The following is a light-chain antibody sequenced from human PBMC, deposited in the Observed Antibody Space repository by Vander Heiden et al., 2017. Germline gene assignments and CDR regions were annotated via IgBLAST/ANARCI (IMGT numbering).Light chain of an antibody. CDR1: QSISSR. CDR3: QQYNSYLYT. V-gene: IGKV1-5*03. J-gene: IGKJ2*01. Sequence: DIQMTQSPSTPSASVGDRVTTTCRASQSISSRLAWYQQKPGKAPKLLIYKASSLESGVPSRFSGSGSGTEFTLTISSLQPDDFATYYCQQYNSYLYTFGQGTKLEIK. CDR2: KAS.